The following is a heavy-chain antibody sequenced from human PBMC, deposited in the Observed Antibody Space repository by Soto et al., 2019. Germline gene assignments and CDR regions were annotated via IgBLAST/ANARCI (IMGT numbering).Heavy chain of an antibody. CDR2: ISSSSSYI. J-gene: IGHJ6*01. Sequence: VGSLRLSCAPSGCTFSIYSMNWVRQSPGKGLEWVSSISSSSSYIYYADSVKGRLTISRDNAKNSLYLQMNSLRAEDTAVYYCARDGTIYLPRYYYYWMEVWGQGTTVIVSS. CDR1: GCTFSIYS. CDR3: ARDGTIYLPRYYYYWMEV. V-gene: IGHV3-21*01. D-gene: IGHD3-3*01.